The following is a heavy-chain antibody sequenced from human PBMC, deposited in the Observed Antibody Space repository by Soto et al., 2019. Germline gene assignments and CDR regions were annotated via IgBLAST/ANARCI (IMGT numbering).Heavy chain of an antibody. V-gene: IGHV3-48*02. CDR3: ARDSSWGDRDY. Sequence: EVQLVESGGGLVQPGGSLRLSCAASGFTFSTYSMNWVRQTPGKGLEWVSYISSSSGTIYYADSVKGRFTISRDNAKNSVYLQMNSLRDEDTAVYYCARDSSWGDRDYWGQGTLVTVSS. J-gene: IGHJ4*02. CDR1: GFTFSTYS. CDR2: ISSSSGTI. D-gene: IGHD2-21*02.